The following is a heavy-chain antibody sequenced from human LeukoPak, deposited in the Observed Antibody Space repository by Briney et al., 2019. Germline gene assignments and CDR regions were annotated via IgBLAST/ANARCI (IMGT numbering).Heavy chain of an antibody. CDR3: AKDSSLSLISGYYFDY. J-gene: IGHJ4*02. Sequence: PGGSLRLSCAASGFTFSSHWMTWIRQAPGKGLEWVAFIRYDGNNKYYADSVKGRFTISRDNSKNTLYLQMNSLRAEDTAVYYCAKDSSLSLISGYYFDYWGQGTLVTVSS. CDR1: GFTFSSHW. V-gene: IGHV3-30*02. D-gene: IGHD1-14*01. CDR2: IRYDGNNK.